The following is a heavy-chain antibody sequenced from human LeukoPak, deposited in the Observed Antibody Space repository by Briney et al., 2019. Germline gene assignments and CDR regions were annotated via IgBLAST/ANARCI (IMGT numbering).Heavy chain of an antibody. D-gene: IGHD6-6*01. Sequence: GGSLRLSCAASGFTFSDYYMSWIRQAPGKGLEWVSYISSSGSTIYYADSVKDRFTISRDNAKNSLYLQMNSLRAEDTAVYYCARYSSSSSWFDPWGQGTLVTVSS. CDR1: GFTFSDYY. CDR2: ISSSGSTI. CDR3: ARYSSSSSWFDP. V-gene: IGHV3-11*01. J-gene: IGHJ5*02.